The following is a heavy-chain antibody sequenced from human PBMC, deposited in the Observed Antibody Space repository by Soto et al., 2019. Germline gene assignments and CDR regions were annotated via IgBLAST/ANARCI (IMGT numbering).Heavy chain of an antibody. Sequence: SETLYLTCAVSGGSISSGGYSWSWIRQPPGKGLERIGYIYYSGSTNYNPSLKSQVTISVDRSKNQFSLKLISVTASYSAVYYCARRWVYAFDIWGQGTMVTVSS. V-gene: IGHV4-30-2*01. J-gene: IGHJ3*02. CDR3: ARRWVYAFDI. D-gene: IGHD1-26*01. CDR1: GGSISSGGYS. CDR2: IYYSGST.